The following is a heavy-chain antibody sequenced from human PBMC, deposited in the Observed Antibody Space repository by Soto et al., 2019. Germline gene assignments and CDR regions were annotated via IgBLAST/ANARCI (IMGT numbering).Heavy chain of an antibody. CDR2: ISSSSSTI. J-gene: IGHJ4*02. Sequence: EVQLVESGGGLVQPGGSLRLSCAASGFTFSSYSMNWVRQAPGKGLEWVSYISSSSSTIYYPESVKGRFTISRDNAKNLVYPEMNSLRAEDTAVYYCASKSSEWLLVAGWGQGTLVTVSS. CDR1: GFTFSSYS. CDR3: ASKSSEWLLVAG. V-gene: IGHV3-48*01. D-gene: IGHD5-12*01.